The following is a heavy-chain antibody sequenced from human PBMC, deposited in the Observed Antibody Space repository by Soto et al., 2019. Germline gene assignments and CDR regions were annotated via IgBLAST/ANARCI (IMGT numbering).Heavy chain of an antibody. CDR2: IYSGGST. Sequence: EVQLVESGGGLIQPGGSLRLSCAASGFTVSSNYMSWVRQAPGKGLEWVSVIYSGGSTYYADSVKGRFTISRDNSKTPLYLQMNSLRAEATAVYYCARDRVESGYPEYFQHWGQGTLVTVSS. J-gene: IGHJ1*01. CDR1: GFTVSSNY. CDR3: ARDRVESGYPEYFQH. V-gene: IGHV3-53*01. D-gene: IGHD3-22*01.